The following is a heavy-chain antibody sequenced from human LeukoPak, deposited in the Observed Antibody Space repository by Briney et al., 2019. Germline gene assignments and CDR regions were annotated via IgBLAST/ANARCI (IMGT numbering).Heavy chain of an antibody. J-gene: IGHJ4*02. CDR1: GFTFTSSA. CDR3: AADLRDSSSWYVRSY. V-gene: IGHV1-58*01. CDR2: IVVGSGNT. D-gene: IGHD6-13*01. Sequence: ASVKVSCKASGFTFTSSAVQWVRQARGQRLERIGWIVVGSGNTNYAQKFQERVTITRDMSTSTAYMELSSLRSEDTAVYYCAADLRDSSSWYVRSYWGQGTLVTVSS.